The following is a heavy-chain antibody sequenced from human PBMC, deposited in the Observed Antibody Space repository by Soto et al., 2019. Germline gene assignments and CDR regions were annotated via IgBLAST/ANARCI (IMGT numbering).Heavy chain of an antibody. CDR2: IKSKTDGGTT. V-gene: IGHV3-15*07. J-gene: IGHJ4*02. CDR3: TTLAYYYDSSGYRYYFDY. D-gene: IGHD3-22*01. Sequence: GGSPRLSCAASGFTFSNAWMNWVRQAPGKGLEWVGRIKSKTDGGTTDYAAPVKGRFTISRDDSKNTLYLQMNSLKTEDTAVYYCTTLAYYYDSSGYRYYFDYWGQGTLVTVSS. CDR1: GFTFSNAW.